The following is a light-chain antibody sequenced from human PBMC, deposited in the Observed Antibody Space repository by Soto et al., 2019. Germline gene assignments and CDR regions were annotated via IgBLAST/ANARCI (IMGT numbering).Light chain of an antibody. Sequence: IQLTQSPSSLSASVGDRVTITCRASQGISSYLAWYQQKPGKAPKLLIYAASTLQSGVPSKFSGSGSGTDFTLTISSLQPEDFAVYYCQQHNNWPPYTFGQGTKLEIK. J-gene: IGKJ2*01. CDR2: AAS. CDR1: QGISSY. V-gene: IGKV1-9*01. CDR3: QQHNNWPPYT.